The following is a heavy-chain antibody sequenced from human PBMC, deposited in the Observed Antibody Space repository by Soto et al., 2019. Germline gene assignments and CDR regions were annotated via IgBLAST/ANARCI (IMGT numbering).Heavy chain of an antibody. V-gene: IGHV4-59*01. CDR2: IYYSGST. CDR1: GGSISSYY. CDR3: ARTPMVELGAFDI. Sequence: SETLSLTCTVSGGSISSYYWSWIRQPPGKGLEWIGYIYYSGSTNYNPSLKSRVTISVDTSKNQFSLKLSSVTAAATAVYYCARTPMVELGAFDIWGQGTMVTVSS. D-gene: IGHD1-7*01. J-gene: IGHJ3*02.